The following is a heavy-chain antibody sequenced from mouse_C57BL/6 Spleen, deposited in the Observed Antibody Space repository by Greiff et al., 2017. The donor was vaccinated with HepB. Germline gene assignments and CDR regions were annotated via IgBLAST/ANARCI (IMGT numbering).Heavy chain of an antibody. Sequence: QVQLQQPGAELVKPGASVKLSCKASGYTFTSYWMQWVKQRPGQGLEWIGEIDPSDSYTNYNQKFKGKATLTVDTSSSTAYMQLSSLTSEDSAVYYCARELGGNYRDYAMDYWGQGTSVTVSS. CDR2: IDPSDSYT. V-gene: IGHV1-50*01. J-gene: IGHJ4*01. D-gene: IGHD2-1*01. CDR3: ARELGGNYRDYAMDY. CDR1: GYTFTSYW.